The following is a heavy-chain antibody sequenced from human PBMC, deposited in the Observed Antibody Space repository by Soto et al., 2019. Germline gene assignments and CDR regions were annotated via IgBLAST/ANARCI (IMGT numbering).Heavy chain of an antibody. CDR2: INPNRGDT. J-gene: IGHJ6*02. V-gene: IGHV1-2*02. CDR3: VRERITPSATSDFHPYGLDV. CDR1: GYTFTDYY. D-gene: IGHD2-15*01. Sequence: ASVKVSCKASGYTFTDYYVHWLRQAPGPGLEWVGWINPNRGDTKYAQKFQGRVTLPRDTSITKAYLGLRSLEPVFTAVFYCVRERITPSATSDFHPYGLDVWGPGTTATVS.